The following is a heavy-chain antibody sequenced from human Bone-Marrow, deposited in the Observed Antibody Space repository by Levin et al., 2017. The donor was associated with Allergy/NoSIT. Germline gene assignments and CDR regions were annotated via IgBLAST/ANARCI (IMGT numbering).Heavy chain of an antibody. CDR1: GFDLSDYY. D-gene: IGHD2-15*01. Sequence: PGGSLRLSCAASGFDLSDYYMSWIRQTPGKGLEWIAYISTRSSYTNYADSVKGRFTISRDNDRNPLFLQMNSLRAEDTAVYYCARDGDCASGSCYGYWGQGTLVNVSS. V-gene: IGHV3-11*05. CDR3: ARDGDCASGSCYGY. CDR2: ISTRSSYT. J-gene: IGHJ4*02.